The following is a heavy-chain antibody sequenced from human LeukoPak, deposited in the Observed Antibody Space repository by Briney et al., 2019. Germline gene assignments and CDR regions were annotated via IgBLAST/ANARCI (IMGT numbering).Heavy chain of an antibody. CDR1: GDSISSYY. J-gene: IGHJ3*02. D-gene: IGHD3-22*01. Sequence: SETLSLTCTVSGDSISSYYWSWIRQPAGKGLEWIGRIYTSGSTNYNPSLKSRVTMSVDTSKNQFSLKLSSVTAADTAVYYCARAPVSRYYYDSSGYYYGGPKIGYAFDIWGQGTMVTVSS. V-gene: IGHV4-4*07. CDR2: IYTSGST. CDR3: ARAPVSRYYYDSSGYYYGGPKIGYAFDI.